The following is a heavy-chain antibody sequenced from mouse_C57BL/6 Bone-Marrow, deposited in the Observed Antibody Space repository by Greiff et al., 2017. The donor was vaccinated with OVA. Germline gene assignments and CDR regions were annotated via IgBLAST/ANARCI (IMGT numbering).Heavy chain of an antibody. CDR3: ARDYYGSDYAMDY. CDR2: INPSSGYT. J-gene: IGHJ4*01. V-gene: IGHV1-4*01. CDR1: GYTFTSYT. D-gene: IGHD1-1*01. Sequence: VQLQQSGAELARPGASVKMSCKASGYTFTSYTMHWVKQRPGQGLEWIGYINPSSGYTKYNQKFKDKATLTADKSSSTAYMQLSSLTSEDSAVYYCARDYYGSDYAMDYWGQGTSVTVSS.